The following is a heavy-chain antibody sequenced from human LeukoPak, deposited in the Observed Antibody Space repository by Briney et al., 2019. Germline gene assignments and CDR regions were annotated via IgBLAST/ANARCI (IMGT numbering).Heavy chain of an antibody. CDR2: ISRSQTYI. V-gene: IGHV3-21*01. D-gene: IGHD1-26*01. CDR1: GFAVSDYT. J-gene: IGHJ5*02. Sequence: KSGGSLRLSCAASGFAVSDYTMNWVRQAPGKGLEWISSISRSQTYIYYADSVKGRFAISKDNAENSLYLQMNSLRAEDTAVYYCARAQVGYNWFDPWGQGTLVSVSS. CDR3: ARAQVGYNWFDP.